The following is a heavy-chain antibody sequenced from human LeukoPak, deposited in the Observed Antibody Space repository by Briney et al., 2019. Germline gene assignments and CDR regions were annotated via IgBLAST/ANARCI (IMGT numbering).Heavy chain of an antibody. V-gene: IGHV1-8*03. CDR1: GYTFTSYD. Sequence: GASVKVSCKASGYTFTSYDINWVRQATGQGLEWMGWMNPNSGNTGYAQKFQGRVTITRNTSISTAYMELSSLRSEDTAMYYCARIRDGYNDAYDIWGQGTVVTVPS. CDR2: MNPNSGNT. CDR3: ARIRDGYNDAYDI. D-gene: IGHD5-24*01. J-gene: IGHJ3*02.